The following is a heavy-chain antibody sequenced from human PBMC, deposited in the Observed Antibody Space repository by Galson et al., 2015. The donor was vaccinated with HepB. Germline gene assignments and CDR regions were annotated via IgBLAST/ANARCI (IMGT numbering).Heavy chain of an antibody. CDR2: ITGSGDTI. J-gene: IGHJ6*02. CDR3: AKDSEVAGVVYGMDV. D-gene: IGHD6-19*01. Sequence: SLRLSCAASGFTFSSYAMSWVRQAPGKGLEWVSAITGSGDTILYADSVKGRFTISRDNSKNTLYLQMNSLRAEDTAIYYCAKDSEVAGVVYGMDVWGQGTTVTVSS. V-gene: IGHV3-23*01. CDR1: GFTFSSYA.